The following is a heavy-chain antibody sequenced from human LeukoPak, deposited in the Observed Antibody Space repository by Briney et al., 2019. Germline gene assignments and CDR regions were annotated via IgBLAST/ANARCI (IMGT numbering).Heavy chain of an antibody. CDR2: IIPLFGTT. D-gene: IGHD4-11*01. CDR3: AREQSYYYGMDV. J-gene: IGHJ6*02. Sequence: ASVKVSCKTSGGTFSSYAISWVRQAPGQGLEWMGGIIPLFGTTNYAQKFQGRVTMTRDTSISTAYMELSRLRSDDTAVYYCAREQSYYYGMDVWGQGTTVTVSS. V-gene: IGHV1-69*05. CDR1: GGTFSSYA.